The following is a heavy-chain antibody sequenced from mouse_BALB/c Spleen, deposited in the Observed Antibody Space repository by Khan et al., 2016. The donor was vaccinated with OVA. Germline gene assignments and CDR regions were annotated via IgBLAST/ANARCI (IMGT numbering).Heavy chain of an antibody. Sequence: VQLQQSGAELAKPGASVKMSCKASGYTFINYWILWVKQRPGQGLEWIGYINPSTGYTEYNQNFKDKATLTADKSSSPAYMQLSSLQYEDSAIYYCARRGLRWDIDYWGQGTTLTVSS. D-gene: IGHD1-1*01. J-gene: IGHJ2*01. CDR3: ARRGLRWDIDY. CDR1: GYTFINYW. V-gene: IGHV1-7*01. CDR2: INPSTGYT.